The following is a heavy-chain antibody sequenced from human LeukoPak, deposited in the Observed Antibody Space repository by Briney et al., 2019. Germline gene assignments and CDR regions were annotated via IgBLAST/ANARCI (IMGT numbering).Heavy chain of an antibody. Sequence: ASVKVSCKTSGYSFTNYGITWVRQAPGQGREWMGWSNPNSGGTNYAQKFQGRVTMTRDTSISTAYMELSRLRSDDTAVYYCARESAVVVAANFDYWGQGTLVTVSS. V-gene: IGHV1-2*02. J-gene: IGHJ4*02. CDR3: ARESAVVVAANFDY. D-gene: IGHD2-15*01. CDR2: SNPNSGGT. CDR1: GYSFTNYG.